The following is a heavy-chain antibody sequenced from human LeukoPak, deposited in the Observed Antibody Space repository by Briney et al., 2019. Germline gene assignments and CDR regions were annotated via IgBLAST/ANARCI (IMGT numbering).Heavy chain of an antibody. CDR1: GFTFDDYA. D-gene: IGHD4-17*01. CDR2: ISWNSGSI. V-gene: IGHV3-9*01. J-gene: IGHJ4*02. CDR3: AKGSATVTTVGGFDY. Sequence: PGGSLILSCAASGFTFDDYAVHWVRQAPGKGLEWVSGISWNSGSISYADSVKGRFTISRDNAKNSLYLQMNSLRAEDTALYYCAKGSATVTTVGGFDYWGQGTLVTVSS.